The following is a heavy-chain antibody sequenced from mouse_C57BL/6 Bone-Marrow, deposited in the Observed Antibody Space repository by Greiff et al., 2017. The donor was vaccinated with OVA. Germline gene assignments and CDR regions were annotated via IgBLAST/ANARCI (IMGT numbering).Heavy chain of an antibody. Sequence: EVQLVESGGGLVKPGGSLKLSCAASGFTFSSYAMSWVRQTPEKRLEWVATISDGGSYTYYPDNVKGRFTISRDNDKNNLYLQMSHLKSEDTAMYYCARDLWGAMDYWGQGTSVTVSS. D-gene: IGHD1-1*02. J-gene: IGHJ4*01. CDR1: GFTFSSYA. CDR3: ARDLWGAMDY. CDR2: ISDGGSYT. V-gene: IGHV5-4*01.